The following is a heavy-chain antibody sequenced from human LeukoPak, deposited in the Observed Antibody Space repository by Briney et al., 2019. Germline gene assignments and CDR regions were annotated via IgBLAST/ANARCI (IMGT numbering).Heavy chain of an antibody. V-gene: IGHV4-59*08. J-gene: IGHJ4*02. CDR3: ARLQMDTAMVRFDY. D-gene: IGHD5-18*01. CDR2: IYYSGST. Sequence: SETLCITCTVSGASISGYHWSWIRQPPGKGLEWIWYIYYSGSTSYNPSLKSRVTISLDTSKNQFSLRLSSVPAADTAVYYCARLQMDTAMVRFDYWGQGTLVTVSS. CDR1: GASISGYH.